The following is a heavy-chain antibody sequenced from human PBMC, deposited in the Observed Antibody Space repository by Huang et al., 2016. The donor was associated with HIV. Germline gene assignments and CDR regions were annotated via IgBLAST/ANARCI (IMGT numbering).Heavy chain of an antibody. D-gene: IGHD2-15*01. CDR1: GFKLSGFG. Sequence: QVHLVESGGGVVQPGGSLRLSCAASGFKLSGFGMDWVRQAPGKGLGWVAVISYDGRSQFYTDSVKGRFTISRDNSDNTLSLQMKGLRPDDTAVYYCAKESRWFSDFDHWGQGVLVSVSS. CDR2: ISYDGRSQ. CDR3: AKESRWFSDFDH. J-gene: IGHJ4*02. V-gene: IGHV3-30*18.